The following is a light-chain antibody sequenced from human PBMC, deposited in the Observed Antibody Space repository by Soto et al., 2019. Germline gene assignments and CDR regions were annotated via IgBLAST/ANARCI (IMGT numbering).Light chain of an antibody. V-gene: IGKV3-15*01. CDR2: GAS. J-gene: IGKJ1*01. Sequence: EIVLTQSPVTLSFAPCEIATLSCRASQSVTTKLAWYQQKPGQAPRLVIFGASSRATGIPARFSGSGSGTEFTLTINSLQSEDFAVYYCQQYNNWPRTFGQGTKV. CDR1: QSVTTK. CDR3: QQYNNWPRT.